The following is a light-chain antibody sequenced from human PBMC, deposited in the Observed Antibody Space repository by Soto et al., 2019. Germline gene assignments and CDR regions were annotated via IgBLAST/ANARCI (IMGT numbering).Light chain of an antibody. CDR1: QGIRND. J-gene: IGKJ1*01. V-gene: IGKV1-17*01. Sequence: DIQMTQSPSSLSASVGDRVTITCRASQGIRNDLGGYQQKPGKAPKRLIYEASILQSGVTSRFSRSRSETEFTLPLRSLQSEDCATDYCLQYNTYPKTLGQRTNVEIK. CDR2: EAS. CDR3: LQYNTYPKT.